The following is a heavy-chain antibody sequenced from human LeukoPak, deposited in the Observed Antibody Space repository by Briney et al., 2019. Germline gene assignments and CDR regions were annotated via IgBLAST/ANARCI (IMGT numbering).Heavy chain of an antibody. J-gene: IGHJ4*02. CDR1: GFTFSDYY. Sequence: GGSLRLSCTATGFTFSDYYMSWIRQAPGKGLEWVSYISSSGSTIYYADSVKGRFTISRDNAKNSLYLQMNSLRAEDTAVYYCARDHGTLRDWQHYFDYWGQGTLVTVSS. D-gene: IGHD1-7*01. CDR3: ARDHGTLRDWQHYFDY. V-gene: IGHV3-11*04. CDR2: ISSSGSTI.